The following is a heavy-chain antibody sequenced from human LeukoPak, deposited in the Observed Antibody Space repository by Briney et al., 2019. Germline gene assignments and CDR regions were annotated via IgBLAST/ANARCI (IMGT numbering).Heavy chain of an antibody. CDR1: GYTFTGYY. J-gene: IGHJ6*03. D-gene: IGHD6-13*01. CDR2: INPNSGGT. CDR3: ARGGGAAADYSYYYMDV. V-gene: IGHV1-2*06. Sequence: SVKVSCKASGYTFTGYYMHWVRQAPGQGLEWMGRINPNSGGTNYAQKLQGRVTMTTDTSTSTAYMELRSLRSDDTAVYYCARGGGAAADYSYYYMDVWGKGTTVTVSS.